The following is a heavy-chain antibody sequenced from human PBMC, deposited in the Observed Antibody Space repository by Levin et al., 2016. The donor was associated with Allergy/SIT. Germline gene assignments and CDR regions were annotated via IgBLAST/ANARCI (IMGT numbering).Heavy chain of an antibody. J-gene: IGHJ5*02. CDR3: ARGVAAAGRESWFDP. CDR2: IYHSGST. Sequence: SETLSLTCTVSGGSISSYYWSWIRQPPGKGLEWIGYIYHSGSTYYNPSLKSRVTISVDRSKNQFSLKLSSVTAADTAVYYCARGVAAAGRESWFDPWGQGTLVTVSS. V-gene: IGHV4-59*12. D-gene: IGHD6-13*01. CDR1: GGSISSYY.